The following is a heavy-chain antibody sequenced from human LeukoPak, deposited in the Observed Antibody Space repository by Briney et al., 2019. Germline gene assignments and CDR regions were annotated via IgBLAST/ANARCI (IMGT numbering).Heavy chain of an antibody. CDR3: ARARLERPRENEGFDY. J-gene: IGHJ4*02. Sequence: ASVKVSCKASGYTFTSYDINWVRQATRQGLEWMGWMNPNSGNTGYAQKFQGRVTMTRNTSISTAYMELSSLRSEDTAVYYCARARLERPRENEGFDYWGQGTLVTVSS. D-gene: IGHD1-1*01. CDR2: MNPNSGNT. V-gene: IGHV1-8*01. CDR1: GYTFTSYD.